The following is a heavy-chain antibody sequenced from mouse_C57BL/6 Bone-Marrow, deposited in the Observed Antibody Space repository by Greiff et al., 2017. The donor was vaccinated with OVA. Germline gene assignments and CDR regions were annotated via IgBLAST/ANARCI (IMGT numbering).Heavy chain of an antibody. CDR2: ISDGGSYT. J-gene: IGHJ2*01. CDR3: ARDPQTFDY. Sequence: EVHLVESGGGLVKPGGSLKLSCAASGFTFSSYAMSWVRQTPEKRLEWVATISDGGSYTYYPDNVKGRFTISRDNAKNNLYLQMSHLKSEDTAMYYCARDPQTFDYWGQGTTLTVST. V-gene: IGHV5-4*01. CDR1: GFTFSSYA.